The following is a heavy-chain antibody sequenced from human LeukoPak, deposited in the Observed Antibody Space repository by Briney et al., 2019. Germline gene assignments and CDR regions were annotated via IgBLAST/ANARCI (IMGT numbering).Heavy chain of an antibody. CDR1: GFTFSSHW. J-gene: IGHJ4*02. CDR2: IVSDGSHT. Sequence: GGSLRLSCAASGFTFSSHWMHWVRQAPGKGLEWLSRIVSDGSHTFYADSVKGRFTISRDNAKNTLSLQMNSLRVDDTAVYYCLRDLNWSLDQWGQGTLVTVSS. CDR3: LRDLNWSLDQ. V-gene: IGHV3-74*01. D-gene: IGHD1-20*01.